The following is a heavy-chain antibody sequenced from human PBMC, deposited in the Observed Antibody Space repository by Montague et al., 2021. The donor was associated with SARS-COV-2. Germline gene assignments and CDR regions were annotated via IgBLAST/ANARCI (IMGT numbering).Heavy chain of an antibody. V-gene: IGHV6-1*01. J-gene: IGHJ4*02. Sequence: CAISGDSVAELRGGSKEHTSELPSHHQWVCRTQHRKKKYNDYAVSVKSRITINPDTSKNQFSLQLNSVTAEDTAVYYCARELRRIIMIVDIRGFDYWGQGTLVTVSS. CDR1: GDSVAELRGG. CDR3: ARELRRIIMIVDIRGFDY. CDR2: TQHRKKKYN. D-gene: IGHD3-22*01.